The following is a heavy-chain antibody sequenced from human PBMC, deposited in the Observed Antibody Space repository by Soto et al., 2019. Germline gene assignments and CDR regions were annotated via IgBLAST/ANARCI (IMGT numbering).Heavy chain of an antibody. Sequence: KPSETLSLTCTVSGGSVSSGSSYWSWIRQPPEKGLEWIGFVYYTGSTNYNPSLKSRVTVSVDTSKNQFSLHLSSVTAADTAVYFCARWSGSSFTFDYWGQGTPGTSPQ. J-gene: IGHJ4*02. D-gene: IGHD3-3*01. V-gene: IGHV4-61*01. CDR3: ARWSGSSFTFDY. CDR2: VYYTGST. CDR1: GGSVSSGSSY.